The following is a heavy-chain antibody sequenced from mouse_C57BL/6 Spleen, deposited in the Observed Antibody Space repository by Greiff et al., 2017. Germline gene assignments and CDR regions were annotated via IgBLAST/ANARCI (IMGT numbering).Heavy chain of an antibody. CDR1: GYTFTSYW. Sequence: QVQLQQPGAELVKPGASVKLSCKASGYTFTSYWMHWVKQRPGQGLEWIGMIHPNSGSNNYNEKFKSKATLTVDKSSSTAYMQLSSLTSEDSAVYYCAREDYDRYFDVWGTGTTVTVSS. V-gene: IGHV1-64*01. CDR2: IHPNSGSN. CDR3: AREDYDRYFDV. D-gene: IGHD2-4*01. J-gene: IGHJ1*03.